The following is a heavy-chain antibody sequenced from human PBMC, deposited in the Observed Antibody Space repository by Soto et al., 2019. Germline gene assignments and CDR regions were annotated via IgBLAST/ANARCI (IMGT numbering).Heavy chain of an antibody. CDR2: IIPIFGTA. V-gene: IGHV1-69*13. Sequence: SVKVSCKASGGTFSSYAISWVRQAPGQGLEWMGGIIPIFGTANYAQKFQGRVTITADESTSTAYMELSSLRSEDTAVYYCARVSRSSSSSFDYGDFDVWGQGTLVTVSS. D-gene: IGHD6-6*01. CDR3: ARVSRSSSSSFDYGDFDV. J-gene: IGHJ4*02. CDR1: GGTFSSYA.